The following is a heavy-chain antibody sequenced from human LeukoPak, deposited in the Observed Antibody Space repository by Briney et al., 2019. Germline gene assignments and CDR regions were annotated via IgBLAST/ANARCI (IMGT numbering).Heavy chain of an antibody. V-gene: IGHV1-69*13. CDR2: IIPIFGTA. CDR1: QYAFTDYA. CDR3: ARDRPSWNHKYFDY. J-gene: IGHJ4*02. Sequence: GASVKVSCKASQYAFTDYAVHWVRQAPGQGLEWMGGIIPIFGTANYAQKFQGRVTITADESTSTAYMELSSLRSEDTAVYYCARDRPSWNHKYFDYWGQGTLVTVSS. D-gene: IGHD1-1*01.